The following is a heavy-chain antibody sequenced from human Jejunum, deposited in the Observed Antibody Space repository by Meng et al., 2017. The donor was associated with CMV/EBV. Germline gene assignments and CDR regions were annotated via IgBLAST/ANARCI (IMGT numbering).Heavy chain of an antibody. CDR2: MNPDSTNT. CDR1: GYTFTSYD. CDR3: VRGLIRGVLSFDY. D-gene: IGHD3-10*01. V-gene: IGHV1-8*01. Sequence: KASGYTFTSYDINWVRPAPGQRLELMGWMNPDSTNTGYAQQFQGRVTMTRDTSISTAYMELSSLKSEDTAVYYCVRGLIRGVLSFDYWGQGTLVTVSS. J-gene: IGHJ4*02.